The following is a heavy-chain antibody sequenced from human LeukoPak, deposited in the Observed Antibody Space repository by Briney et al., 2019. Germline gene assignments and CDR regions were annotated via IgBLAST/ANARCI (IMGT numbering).Heavy chain of an antibody. CDR3: AKDLDYDSSGYYYVGNWFDP. V-gene: IGHV3-23*01. CDR2: ISGSGGST. D-gene: IGHD3-22*01. CDR1: GFTFSSYW. Sequence: GGSLRLSCAASGFTFSSYWMSWVRQAPGKGLEWVSAISGSGGSTYYADSVKGRFTISRDNSKNTLYLQMNSLRAEDTAVYYCAKDLDYDSSGYYYVGNWFDPWGQGTLVTVSS. J-gene: IGHJ5*02.